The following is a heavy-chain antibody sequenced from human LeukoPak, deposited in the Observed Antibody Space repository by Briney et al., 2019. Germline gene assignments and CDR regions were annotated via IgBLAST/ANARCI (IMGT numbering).Heavy chain of an antibody. J-gene: IGHJ3*02. Sequence: SETLFLTCAVYGGSFSVYYWGWIRQPPGKGLEWIGEINHSGSTNYNPSLKSRVTISVDTSKNQFSLKLSSVPAADTAVYYCARGGDDFWSGPNALDIWGQGTMVTVSS. V-gene: IGHV4-34*01. CDR2: INHSGST. CDR3: ARGGDDFWSGPNALDI. CDR1: GGSFSVYY. D-gene: IGHD3-3*01.